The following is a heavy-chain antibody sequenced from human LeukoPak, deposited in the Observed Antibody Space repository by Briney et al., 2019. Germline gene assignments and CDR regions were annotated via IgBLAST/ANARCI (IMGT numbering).Heavy chain of an antibody. CDR1: GFDFSSNW. CDR3: EKAHYGRFEY. D-gene: IGHD1-26*01. J-gene: IGHJ4*02. Sequence: GGSLRLSCAASGFDFSSNWMHWVRHAPGQGLVWVSRIKGDGISTNYADSVKGRFTISRDIAKNTLYLQMNSLRAKDTGVYYCEKAHYGRFEYWGRGPRVTVSS. V-gene: IGHV3-74*01. CDR2: IKGDGIST.